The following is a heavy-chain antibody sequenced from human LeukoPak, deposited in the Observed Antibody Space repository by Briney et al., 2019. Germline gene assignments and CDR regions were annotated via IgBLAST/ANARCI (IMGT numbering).Heavy chain of an antibody. CDR2: IRSKAYGGTT. Sequence: GGSLRLSCTASGFTFGDYAMSWVRQAPGKGLEWVGFIRSKAYGGTTEYAASVKGRFTISRDDSKSIAYLQMNSLKTGDTAVYYCSRAGYELDFDYWGQGTLVTVSS. V-gene: IGHV3-49*04. J-gene: IGHJ4*02. D-gene: IGHD5-12*01. CDR3: SRAGYELDFDY. CDR1: GFTFGDYA.